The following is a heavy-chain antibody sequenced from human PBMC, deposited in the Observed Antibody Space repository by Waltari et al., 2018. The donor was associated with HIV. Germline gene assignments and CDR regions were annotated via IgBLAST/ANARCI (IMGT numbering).Heavy chain of an antibody. CDR1: GGTFSNYA. CDR2: IIPIFGST. J-gene: IGHJ6*02. V-gene: IGHV1-69*13. CDR3: ASTVYRGDYYYYGMDV. Sequence: QVQLVQSGAEVKKPGSSVKVSCKASGGTFSNYAISWVRQAPGQGLAWMGGIIPIFGSTNFAQNFQGRVTITADESTSTAYMELSSLRSEDTAVYYCASTVYRGDYYYYGMDVWGQGTTVTVSS. D-gene: IGHD4-17*01.